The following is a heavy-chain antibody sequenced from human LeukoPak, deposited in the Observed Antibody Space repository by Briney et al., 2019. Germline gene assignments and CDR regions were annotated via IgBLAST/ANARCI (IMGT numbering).Heavy chain of an antibody. CDR3: ARDSYYDFWSGYSPYWYFDL. Sequence: SETLSPTCTVSGGSISSYYWSWIRQPPGQGLEWIGYIYYSGSTNYNPSLKSRVTISVDTSKNQFSLKLSSVTAADTAVYYCARDSYYDFWSGYSPYWYFDLWGRGTLVTVSS. V-gene: IGHV4-59*01. J-gene: IGHJ2*01. D-gene: IGHD3-3*01. CDR1: GGSISSYY. CDR2: IYYSGST.